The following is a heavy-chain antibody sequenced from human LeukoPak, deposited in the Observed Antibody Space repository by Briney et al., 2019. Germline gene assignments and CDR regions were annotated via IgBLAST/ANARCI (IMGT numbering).Heavy chain of an antibody. V-gene: IGHV5-51*01. J-gene: IGHJ4*02. CDR1: GHTFTSYW. D-gene: IGHD2-2*01. CDR3: ARLGYCSRGTCYAFDY. Sequence: GESLKISCKGSGHTFTSYWIGWVRQMPGKGLEWMGIIYPGDSDTRYSPSFQGQVTMSADKSITTAYLQWSSLKASDTAMYYCARLGYCSRGTCYAFDYWGQGTLVTVSS. CDR2: IYPGDSDT.